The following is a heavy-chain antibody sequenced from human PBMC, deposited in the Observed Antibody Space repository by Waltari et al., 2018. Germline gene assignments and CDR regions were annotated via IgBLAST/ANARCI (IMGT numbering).Heavy chain of an antibody. D-gene: IGHD3-3*01. CDR2: IRSKAYGGTP. Sequence: EVQLVESGGGLTQPGRSLSLSCTTSGLVFSSFSISWVRQAPGKGLGWVGFIRSKAYGGTPKYAASVRDRFTMSRDDSKSIAYLEMNSLKTEDTAMYFCTTQNTFWSWSYWGRGTLVTVSS. J-gene: IGHJ4*02. CDR3: TTQNTFWSWSY. V-gene: IGHV3-49*04. CDR1: GLVFSSFS.